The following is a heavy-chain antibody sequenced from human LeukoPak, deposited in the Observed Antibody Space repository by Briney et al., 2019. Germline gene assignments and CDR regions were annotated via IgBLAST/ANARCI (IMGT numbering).Heavy chain of an antibody. CDR2: IKQDGSEK. J-gene: IGHJ4*02. Sequence: PGGSLRLSCAASGFTFSSYLMSWVRQAPGKGLEWVANIKQDGSEKYYVDSVKGRFTISRDNAKNTLYLQMNSLRAEDTAIYYCAGGIAATRLWGQGALVTVSS. CDR1: GFTFSSYL. CDR3: AGGIAATRL. D-gene: IGHD6-13*01. V-gene: IGHV3-7*04.